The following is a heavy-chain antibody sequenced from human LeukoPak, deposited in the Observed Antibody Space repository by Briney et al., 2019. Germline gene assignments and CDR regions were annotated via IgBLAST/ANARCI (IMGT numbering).Heavy chain of an antibody. J-gene: IGHJ4*02. V-gene: IGHV1-18*01. Sequence: ASVKVSCKASGYTFTSYGISWVRQAPGQGLKWMGWISAYNGNTNYAQKLQGRATMTTDTSTSTAYMELRSLRSDDTAVYYCARTSIGDIVVVPAAINEDYWGQGTLVTVSS. CDR3: ARTSIGDIVVVPAAINEDY. CDR1: GYTFTSYG. CDR2: ISAYNGNT. D-gene: IGHD2-2*01.